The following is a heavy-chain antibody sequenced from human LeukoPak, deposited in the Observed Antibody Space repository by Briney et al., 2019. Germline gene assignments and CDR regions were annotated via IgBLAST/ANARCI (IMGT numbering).Heavy chain of an antibody. CDR3: ARAKMSCSTTTCYGD. CDR1: GFTFSSFW. D-gene: IGHD2-2*01. V-gene: IGHV3-74*01. Sequence: GGSLRLSCAASGFTFSSFWMHWVRQAPGEGLVWVSRVNSDGSTTNYADSVKGRFTISRDNAKNTLYLQMSTLRAEDTAMYYCARAKMSCSTTTCYGDWGQGTLVTVSS. J-gene: IGHJ4*02. CDR2: VNSDGSTT.